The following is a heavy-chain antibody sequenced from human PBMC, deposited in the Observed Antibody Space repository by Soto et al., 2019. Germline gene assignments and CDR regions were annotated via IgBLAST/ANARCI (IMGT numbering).Heavy chain of an antibody. CDR1: GFDFSGYT. CDR2: ISYDGSDK. V-gene: IGHV3-30-3*01. J-gene: IGHJ6*02. Sequence: EESGGGVVQPGGSLRLSCAGSGFDFSGYTIHWVRQAPGKGLEWVAVISYDGSDKYYADSVKGRFTISRDNAKKTLYLQMNSLRIEDTAVYYCARVDCSTTTCYYYGFDVWGQGTTVTVSS. D-gene: IGHD2-2*01. CDR3: ARVDCSTTTCYYYGFDV.